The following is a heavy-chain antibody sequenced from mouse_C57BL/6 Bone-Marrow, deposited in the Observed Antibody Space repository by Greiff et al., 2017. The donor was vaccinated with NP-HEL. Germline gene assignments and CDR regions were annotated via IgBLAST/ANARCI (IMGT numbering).Heavy chain of an antibody. CDR3: ARFYDGYPYYFDY. CDR1: GYTFTSYW. J-gene: IGHJ2*01. V-gene: IGHV1-69*01. D-gene: IGHD2-3*01. Sequence: QVQLQQPGAELVMPGASVKLSCKASGYTFTSYWMHWVKQRPGQGLEWIGEIDPSDSYTNYNQKFKGKSTLTVDKSSSTAYMQLSSLTSEDSAVYYFARFYDGYPYYFDYWGQGTTLTVSS. CDR2: IDPSDSYT.